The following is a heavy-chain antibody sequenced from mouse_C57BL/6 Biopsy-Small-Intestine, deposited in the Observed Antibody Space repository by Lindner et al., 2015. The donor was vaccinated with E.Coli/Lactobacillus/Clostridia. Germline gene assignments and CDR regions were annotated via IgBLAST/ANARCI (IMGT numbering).Heavy chain of an antibody. D-gene: IGHD1-1*01. CDR3: ARGGNRTYYYAMDD. V-gene: IGHV1-20*01. J-gene: IGHJ4*01. Sequence: VQLQESGPELVKPGNSVKISCKASGYSFTGYFMNWVMQSHGKSLEWIGRINPYNGDTLYNQNFKGKATLTVDKSSTTAHMELRSLTSEDSAVYYCARGGNRTYYYAMDDWGQGTSVTVSS. CDR2: INPYNGDT. CDR1: GYSFTGYF.